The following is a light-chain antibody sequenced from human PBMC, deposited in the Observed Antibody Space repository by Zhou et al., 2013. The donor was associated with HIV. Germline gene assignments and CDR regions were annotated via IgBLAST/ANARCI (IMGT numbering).Light chain of an antibody. CDR1: QSVSSN. V-gene: IGKV3-15*01. J-gene: IGKJ1*01. CDR3: QQYDNGPPWT. Sequence: EVVMTQSPATLSVSPGERATVSCRAGQSVSSNLAWYQQKPGQAPRLLIYETSTRATGIPDRFSGSGSGTEFTLTISSMQSEDFAIYHCQQYDNGPPWTFGPGTKVEIK. CDR2: ETS.